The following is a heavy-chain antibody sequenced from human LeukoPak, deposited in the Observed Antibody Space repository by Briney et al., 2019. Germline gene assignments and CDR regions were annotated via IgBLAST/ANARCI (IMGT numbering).Heavy chain of an antibody. V-gene: IGHV3-15*01. CDR1: GFTFSNAW. CDR3: AEIVAGDY. D-gene: IGHD5-12*01. CDR2: IKSKTDGGTT. J-gene: IGHJ4*02. Sequence: GGSLRLSCAASGFTFSNAWMSWVRQAPGKGLEWVGRIKSKTDGGTTDYAAPVKGRFTISRDDAKNTLYLQMNSLRAEDTAVYYCAEIVAGDYWGQGTLVTVSS.